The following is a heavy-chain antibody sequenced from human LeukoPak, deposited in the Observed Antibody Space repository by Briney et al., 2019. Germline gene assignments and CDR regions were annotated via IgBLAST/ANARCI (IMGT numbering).Heavy chain of an antibody. Sequence: VASVKVSCKASGYTFTSYDINWVRQATGQGLEWMGWMNPNSGNTGYAQKFQGRVTMTRNTSISTAYMELSSLRSEDTAVYYCARGIKRGWTIDYWGQGTLVTVSS. CDR1: GYTFTSYD. D-gene: IGHD2-15*01. CDR3: ARGIKRGWTIDY. V-gene: IGHV1-8*01. CDR2: MNPNSGNT. J-gene: IGHJ4*02.